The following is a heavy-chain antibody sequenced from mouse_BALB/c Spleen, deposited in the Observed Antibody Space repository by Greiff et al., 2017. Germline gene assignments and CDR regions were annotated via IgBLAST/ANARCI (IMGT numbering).Heavy chain of an antibody. V-gene: IGHV3-8*02. CDR1: GDSITSGY. CDR3: ASIYYYGSRYFDY. J-gene: IGHJ2*01. Sequence: EVKLMESGPSLVKPSQTLSLTCSVTGDSITSGYWNWIRKFPGNKLEYMGYISYSGSTYYNPSLKSRISITRDTSKNQYYLQLNSVTTEDTATYYCASIYYYGSRYFDYWGQGTTLTVSS. CDR2: ISYSGST. D-gene: IGHD1-1*01.